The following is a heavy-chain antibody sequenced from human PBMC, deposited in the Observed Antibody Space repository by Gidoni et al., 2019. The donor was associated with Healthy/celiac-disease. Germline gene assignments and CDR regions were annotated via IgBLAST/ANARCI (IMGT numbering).Heavy chain of an antibody. CDR2: ISGSGGST. V-gene: IGHV3-23*01. CDR1: GFTFSSYA. J-gene: IGHJ3*02. Sequence: EVKLLESGGGLVQPGGSLRLSCAASGFTFSSYAVSWVRQAPGKGLEWLSAISGSGGSTYYADSVKGRFTISRDNSKNTLYLQMNSLRAEDTAVYYCAKSLVVVDDAFDIWGQGTMVTVSS. CDR3: AKSLVVVDDAFDI. D-gene: IGHD2-21*01.